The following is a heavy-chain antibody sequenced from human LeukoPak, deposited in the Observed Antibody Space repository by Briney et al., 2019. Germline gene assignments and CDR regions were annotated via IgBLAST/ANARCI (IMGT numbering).Heavy chain of an antibody. Sequence: GESLQISCKGSGYSFTSYSIGWVRQMPGKGLEWMGIIYPGDSDPRYSPSFQGQVTISADKSISTAYLQWSSLKASDTATYYCARHLFDSSGYYLDYWGQGALVTVSS. CDR3: ARHLFDSSGYYLDY. J-gene: IGHJ4*02. CDR2: IYPGDSDP. V-gene: IGHV5-51*01. D-gene: IGHD3-22*01. CDR1: GYSFTSYS.